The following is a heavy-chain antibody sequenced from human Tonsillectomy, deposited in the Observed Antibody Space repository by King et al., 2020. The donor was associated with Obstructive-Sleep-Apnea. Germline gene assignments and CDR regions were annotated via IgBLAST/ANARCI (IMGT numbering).Heavy chain of an antibody. Sequence: VQLVESGGGLVQPGGSLRLSCAASRFSFSTYWMSWVRQAPGKGLEWVANIKEDGSQKYYVDSVRGRFTISRDNVKNSLDLQMNSLRVDDTAMYYCARDLDAGNTNWFDPWGQGTLVTVSS. J-gene: IGHJ5*02. CDR2: IKEDGSQK. V-gene: IGHV3-7*01. CDR3: ARDLDAGNTNWFDP. CDR1: RFSFSTYW. D-gene: IGHD4-23*01.